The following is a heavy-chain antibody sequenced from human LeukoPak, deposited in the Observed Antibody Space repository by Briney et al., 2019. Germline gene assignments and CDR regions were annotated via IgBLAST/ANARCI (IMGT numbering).Heavy chain of an antibody. V-gene: IGHV3-21*01. CDR1: GFTVSSNY. D-gene: IGHD3-22*01. CDR2: ISSSSSYI. J-gene: IGHJ3*02. CDR3: APHYYDSSGYPHDAFDI. Sequence: GGSLRLSCAASGFTVSSNYMSWVRQAPGKGLEWVSSISSSSSYIYYADSVKGRFTISRDNAKNSLYLQMNSLRAEDTAVYYCAPHYYDSSGYPHDAFDIWGQGTMVTVSS.